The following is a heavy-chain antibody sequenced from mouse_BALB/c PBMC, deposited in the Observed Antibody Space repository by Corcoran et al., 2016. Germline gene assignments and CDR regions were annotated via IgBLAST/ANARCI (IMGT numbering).Heavy chain of an antibody. CDR1: GYTFTNYG. CDR3: ARGGITPFAY. Sequence: QIQLVQSGPELKKPGETVKISCKASGYTFTNYGMNGVKQAPGKGLKWMGWINTYTGEPTYADDFKGRFAFSLETSASTPYLQINNLKNEDMATYFCARGGITPFAYWGQGTLVTVSA. V-gene: IGHV9-1*02. D-gene: IGHD2-4*01. J-gene: IGHJ3*01. CDR2: INTYTGEP.